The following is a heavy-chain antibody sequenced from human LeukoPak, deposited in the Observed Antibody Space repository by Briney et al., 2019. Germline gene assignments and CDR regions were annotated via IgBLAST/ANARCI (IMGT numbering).Heavy chain of an antibody. CDR3: AREGATHDAFDI. J-gene: IGHJ3*02. CDR2: IYYSGST. CDR1: GGSISSYY. V-gene: IGHV4-59*01. D-gene: IGHD1-26*01. Sequence: SETLSLTCTVSGGSISSYYWSWIRQPPGKGLEWIGYIYYSGSTNHNPSLKSRVTISVDTSKNQFSLKLSSVTAADTAMYYCAREGATHDAFDIWGQGTMVTVSS.